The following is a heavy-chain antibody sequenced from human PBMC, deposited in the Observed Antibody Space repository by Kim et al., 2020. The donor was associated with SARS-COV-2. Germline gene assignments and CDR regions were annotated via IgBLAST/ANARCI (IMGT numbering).Heavy chain of an antibody. Sequence: GGSLRLSCAASGFTFSSYAMHWVRQAPGKGLVWVAVISYDGSNKYYADSVKGRFTISRDNSKNTLYLQMNSLRAEDTAVYYCARDGDVSRFGRGSYFDYWGQGTLVTVSS. CDR2: ISYDGSNK. CDR3: ARDGDVSRFGRGSYFDY. V-gene: IGHV3-30*04. J-gene: IGHJ4*02. CDR1: GFTFSSYA. D-gene: IGHD3-10*01.